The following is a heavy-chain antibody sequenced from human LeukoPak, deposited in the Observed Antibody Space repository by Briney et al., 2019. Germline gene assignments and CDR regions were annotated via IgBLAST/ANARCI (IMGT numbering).Heavy chain of an antibody. CDR3: ARADFIDAGPYLIGP. CDR1: GYSFTDYY. J-gene: IGHJ5*02. Sequence: ASVKVSCKTSGYSFTDYYIHWVRQAPRQGLEWMGWINTKTGRTSSARKFQGRVTMTRDPSITTVYMDMAWLTSDDTAIYFCARADFIDAGPYLIGPWGQGTLVTVSS. V-gene: IGHV1-2*02. CDR2: INTKTGRT. D-gene: IGHD3-3*01.